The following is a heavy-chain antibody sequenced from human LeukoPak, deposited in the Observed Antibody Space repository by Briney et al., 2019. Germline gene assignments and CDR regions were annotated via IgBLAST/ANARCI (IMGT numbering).Heavy chain of an antibody. Sequence: GGSLRLSCAASGFTVSSNYMSWVRQAPGKGLEWVSVIYSGGSTYHADSVKGRFTISRDNSRDTLYLQMNSLRAEDTAVYYCASQPQVGMATSKNAFDIWGQGTMVTVSS. CDR1: GFTVSSNY. V-gene: IGHV3-53*01. D-gene: IGHD5-24*01. CDR3: ASQPQVGMATSKNAFDI. CDR2: IYSGGST. J-gene: IGHJ3*02.